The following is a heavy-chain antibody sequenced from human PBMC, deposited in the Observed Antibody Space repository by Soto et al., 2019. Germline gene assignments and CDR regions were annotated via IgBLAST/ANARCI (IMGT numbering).Heavy chain of an antibody. CDR3: AKDSHSGYSSSWYYFDY. J-gene: IGHJ4*02. D-gene: IGHD6-13*01. CDR1: GLTFSSYA. CDR2: IRGSGGST. Sequence: GGSLRLSCAASGLTFSSYAMSWVHQAPGKGMKGISAIRGSGGSTYYADSVKGRFNISRDNSKNTLYLQMNSLRAEDTAVYYCAKDSHSGYSSSWYYFDYWGQGTLVTVSS. V-gene: IGHV3-23*01.